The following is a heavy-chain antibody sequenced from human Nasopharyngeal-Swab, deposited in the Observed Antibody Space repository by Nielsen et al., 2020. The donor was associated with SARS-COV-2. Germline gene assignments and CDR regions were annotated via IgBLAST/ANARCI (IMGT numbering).Heavy chain of an antibody. CDR2: ISAHNGNT. V-gene: IGHV1-18*01. CDR3: ARDKGLRFLEWLPLKGFTGWFDP. D-gene: IGHD3-3*01. CDR1: GYTFSNYG. Sequence: ASVKVSCKASGYTFSNYGITWVRQAPGQGLEWMGWISAHNGNTKYAPRLQGRVTMTTDTSTNTAYMELSSLRSEDTAVYYCARDKGLRFLEWLPLKGFTGWFDPWGQGTLVTVSS. J-gene: IGHJ5*02.